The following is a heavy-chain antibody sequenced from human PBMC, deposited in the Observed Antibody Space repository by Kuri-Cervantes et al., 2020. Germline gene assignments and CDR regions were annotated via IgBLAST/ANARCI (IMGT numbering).Heavy chain of an antibody. CDR2: IYTSGST. J-gene: IGHJ4*02. V-gene: IGHV4-4*07. CDR3: ASEYYYDSSGYY. D-gene: IGHD3-22*01. Sequence: SETLSLTCTVSGGSISSYYWSWIQQPAGKGLEWIGRIYTSGSTYYNPSLQSRVTISVDTSKNQFSLKLSSVTAADTAVYYCASEYYYDSSGYYLGQGTLVTVSS. CDR1: GGSISSYY.